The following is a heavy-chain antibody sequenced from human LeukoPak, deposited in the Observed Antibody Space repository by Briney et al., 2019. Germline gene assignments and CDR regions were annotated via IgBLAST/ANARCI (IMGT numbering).Heavy chain of an antibody. Sequence: GGSLRLSCAASGFTFSSYGMHWVRQAPGKGLEWVAFIRYDGSNKYYADSVKGRFTISRDNSKNTLYLQMNSLRAEDTAVYYCAKVRSSWYHYYFDYWGQGTLVTVSS. CDR2: IRYDGSNK. J-gene: IGHJ4*02. CDR1: GFTFSSYG. CDR3: AKVRSSWYHYYFDY. V-gene: IGHV3-30*02. D-gene: IGHD6-13*01.